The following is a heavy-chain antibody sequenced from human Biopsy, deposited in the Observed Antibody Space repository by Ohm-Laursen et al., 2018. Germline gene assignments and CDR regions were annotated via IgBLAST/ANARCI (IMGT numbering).Heavy chain of an antibody. V-gene: IGHV1-69*06. CDR2: NIPILGTG. Sequence: GASVKVSCKAPGGTFSNYGVNWVRQAPGQGLEWLGGNIPILGTGNYAQKFQDRVTVAADTSTSTATMELRSLRSDDTAMYYCATKLKGYFHHWGQGTLVIVSS. J-gene: IGHJ1*01. CDR1: GGTFSNYG. CDR3: ATKLKGYFHH.